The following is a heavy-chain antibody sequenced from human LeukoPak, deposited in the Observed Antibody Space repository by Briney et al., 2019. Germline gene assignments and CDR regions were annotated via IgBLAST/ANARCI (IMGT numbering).Heavy chain of an antibody. CDR2: ISDSGGNT. J-gene: IGHJ4*02. Sequence: GSLRLSCAVSGITLSNYGMSWVRQAPGKGLEWVVGISDSGGNTKYADSVKGRLNIHRDNPKHTLYLQMTGLRAEDTAVYFCAKRGVVIRVILVGFHKEAYYFESWGQGALVTVSS. V-gene: IGHV3-23*01. D-gene: IGHD3/OR15-3a*01. CDR3: AKRGVVIRVILVGFHKEAYYFES. CDR1: GITLSNYG.